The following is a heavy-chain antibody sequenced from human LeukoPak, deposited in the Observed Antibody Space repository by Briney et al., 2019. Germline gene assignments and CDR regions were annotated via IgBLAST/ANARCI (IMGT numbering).Heavy chain of an antibody. J-gene: IGHJ4*02. CDR2: IYDSGST. V-gene: IGHV4-39*07. Sequence: SETLSLTCTVSGGSIRSSYYYWGWIRQPPGKGLEWIGSIYDSGSTYYNPSLKSRVTISVDTSKNQFSLKLSSVTAADTAVYYCARIVTTPDYWGQGTLVTVSS. D-gene: IGHD5-12*01. CDR1: GGSIRSSYYY. CDR3: ARIVTTPDY.